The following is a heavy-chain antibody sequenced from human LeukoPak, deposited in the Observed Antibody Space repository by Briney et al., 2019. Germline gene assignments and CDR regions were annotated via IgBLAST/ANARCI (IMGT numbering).Heavy chain of an antibody. Sequence: SETLSLTCAVSGGSISSGGYSWSWIRQPPGKGLEWIGYIYHSGSTYYNPSLKSRVTISVDRSKNQFSLKLSSVTAADTAVYYCASSEGQQLVLDYWGQGTLVTVSS. CDR3: ASSEGQQLVLDY. V-gene: IGHV4-30-2*01. CDR2: IYHSGST. J-gene: IGHJ4*02. D-gene: IGHD6-13*01. CDR1: GGSISSGGYS.